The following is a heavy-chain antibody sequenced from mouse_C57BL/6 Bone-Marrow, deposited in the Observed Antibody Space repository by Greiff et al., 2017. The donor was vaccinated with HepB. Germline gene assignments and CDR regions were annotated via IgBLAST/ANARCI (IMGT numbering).Heavy chain of an antibody. CDR2: IYPGNSDT. Sequence: EVQLQQSGTVLARPGASVKMSCKTSGYTFTSYWMHWVKQRPGQGLEWIGAIYPGNSDTSYNQKFKGKAKLTAVTSASTAYMELSSLTNEDSAVYYCTIYGSSYVDYAMDYWGQGTSVTVSS. CDR1: GYTFTSYW. D-gene: IGHD1-1*01. CDR3: TIYGSSYVDYAMDY. J-gene: IGHJ4*01. V-gene: IGHV1-5*01.